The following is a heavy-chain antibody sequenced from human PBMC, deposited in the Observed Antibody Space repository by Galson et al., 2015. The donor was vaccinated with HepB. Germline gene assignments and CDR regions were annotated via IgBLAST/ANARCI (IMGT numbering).Heavy chain of an antibody. Sequence: SVKVSCKASGCTFSSYAISWVRQAPGQGLEWMGGIIPIFGTANYAQKFQGRVTITADESTSTAYMELSSLRSEDTAVYYCARNGYSDRRFYYWGQGTLVTVSS. V-gene: IGHV1-69*13. J-gene: IGHJ4*02. CDR3: ARNGYSDRRFYY. CDR2: IIPIFGTA. CDR1: GCTFSSYA. D-gene: IGHD5-24*01.